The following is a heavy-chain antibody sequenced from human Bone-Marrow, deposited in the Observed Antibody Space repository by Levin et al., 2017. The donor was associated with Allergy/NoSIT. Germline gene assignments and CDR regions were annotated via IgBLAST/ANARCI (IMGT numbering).Heavy chain of an antibody. Sequence: LSLTCAASGFTISSNYMSWVRQAPGKGLEWVSVIYSGGSTYYADSVKGRFTISRDNSKNTLYLQMNSLRAEDTAVNYCARFATTNFDYWGQGTLVTVSS. D-gene: IGHD5-12*01. V-gene: IGHV3-66*01. J-gene: IGHJ4*02. CDR2: IYSGGST. CDR3: ARFATTNFDY. CDR1: GFTISSNY.